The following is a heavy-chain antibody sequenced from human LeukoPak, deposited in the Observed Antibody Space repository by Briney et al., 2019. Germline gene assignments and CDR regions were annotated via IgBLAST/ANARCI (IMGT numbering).Heavy chain of an antibody. CDR3: ARGGVVTTTPRWYYFDN. CDR1: GGSISSYY. J-gene: IGHJ4*02. D-gene: IGHD5-12*01. V-gene: IGHV4-59*01. Sequence: SETLSLTCTVSGGSISSYYWSWIRQPPGKGLEWIGYIYYSGSAVYSSSLKSRVTISVDTSKNQGSLKVNSVTAADTAVYYCARGGVVTTTPRWYYFDNWGQGTLVTVSS. CDR2: IYYSGSA.